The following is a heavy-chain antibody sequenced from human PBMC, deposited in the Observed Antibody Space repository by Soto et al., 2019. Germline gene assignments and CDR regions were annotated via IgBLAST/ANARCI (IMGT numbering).Heavy chain of an antibody. CDR2: ISGSGGST. V-gene: IGHV3-23*01. J-gene: IGHJ6*02. CDR3: AKDELEMSSSYYYGMDV. CDR1: GFTFSSYA. Sequence: LRLSCAASGFTFSSYAMSWVRQAPGKGLEWVSAISGSGGSTYYADSVKGRFTISRDNSKNTLYLQMNSLRAEDTAVYYCAKDELEMSSSYYYGMDVWGQGTTVTVSS. D-gene: IGHD1-1*01.